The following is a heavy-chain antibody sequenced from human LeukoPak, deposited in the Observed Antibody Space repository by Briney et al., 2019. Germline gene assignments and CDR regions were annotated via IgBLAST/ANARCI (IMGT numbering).Heavy chain of an antibody. CDR1: GFAFDDYA. CDR3: AKGGRVYYDSSGYYSPYYFDY. V-gene: IGHV3-9*01. CDR2: ISWNSGSI. Sequence: PGGSLRLSCAASGFAFDDYAMHWVRQAPGKGLEWVSGISWNSGSIGYADSVKGRFTISRDNAKNSLYLQMNSLRAEDTALYYCAKGGRVYYDSSGYYSPYYFDYWGQGTLVTVSS. J-gene: IGHJ4*02. D-gene: IGHD3-22*01.